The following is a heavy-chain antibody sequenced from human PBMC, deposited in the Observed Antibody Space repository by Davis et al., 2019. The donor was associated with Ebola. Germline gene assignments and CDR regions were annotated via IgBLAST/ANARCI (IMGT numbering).Heavy chain of an antibody. CDR2: INPNSGDT. D-gene: IGHD3-10*01. J-gene: IGHJ4*02. Sequence: ASVKVSCKASGYTFTAHFLHWVRQAPGQGLEWMGWINPNSGDTKYAQKSRARVTMTTDTSTSTAYMELRSLRSDDTAVYYCARETLLWFRELLGGGGYYFDYWGQGTLVTVSS. V-gene: IGHV1-2*02. CDR3: ARETLLWFRELLGGGGYYFDY. CDR1: GYTFTAHF.